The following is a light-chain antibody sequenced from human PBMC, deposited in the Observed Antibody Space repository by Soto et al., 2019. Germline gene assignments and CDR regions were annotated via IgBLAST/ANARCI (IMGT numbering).Light chain of an antibody. V-gene: IGLV2-23*01. CDR3: CSYAGSSTWV. CDR2: EGS. CDR1: SNDVGGYNL. Sequence: QSVLTQPASVSGSPGQSITISCTGSSNDVGGYNLVSWYQQHPGKAPKLMIYEGSNRPSGASNRFSGSKSGNTASLTISGLQAEDEADYYCCSYAGSSTWVFGGGTKLTVL. J-gene: IGLJ3*02.